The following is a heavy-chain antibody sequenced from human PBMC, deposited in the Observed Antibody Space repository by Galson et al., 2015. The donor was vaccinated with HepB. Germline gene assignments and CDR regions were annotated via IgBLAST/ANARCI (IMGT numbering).Heavy chain of an antibody. D-gene: IGHD3-10*01. CDR3: ARDLGEWKWPMVRGAWFDP. Sequence: SLRLSCAASGFTFSSYAMHWVRQAPGKGLEWVAVISYDGSNKYYADSVKGRFTISRDNSKNTLYLQMNSLRAEDTAVYYYARDLGEWKWPMVRGAWFDPWGQGTLVTVSS. CDR2: ISYDGSNK. V-gene: IGHV3-30*04. J-gene: IGHJ5*02. CDR1: GFTFSSYA.